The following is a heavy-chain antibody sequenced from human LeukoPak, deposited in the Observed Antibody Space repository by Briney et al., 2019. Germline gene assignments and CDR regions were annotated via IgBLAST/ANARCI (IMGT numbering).Heavy chain of an antibody. J-gene: IGHJ4*02. CDR3: VRTGTNDY. V-gene: IGHV4-59*04. Sequence: PSETLSLTCTVSGGSISSYYWSWIRQPPGKGLEWIGSIYHSGSTYYNPSLKSRVTISVDTSKNQFSLKLSSVTAADTAVYYCVRTGTNDYWGQGTLVTVSS. D-gene: IGHD1-1*01. CDR1: GGSISSYY. CDR2: IYHSGST.